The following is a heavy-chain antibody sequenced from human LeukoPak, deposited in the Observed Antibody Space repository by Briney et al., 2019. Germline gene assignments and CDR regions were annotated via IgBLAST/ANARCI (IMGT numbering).Heavy chain of an antibody. CDR1: GFTFSSTW. CDR3: ARDRYYIFDY. D-gene: IGHD3-10*01. CDR2: ITSDGSST. J-gene: IGHJ4*02. V-gene: IGHV3-74*01. Sequence: GGSLRLSCAASGFTFSSTWMNWVRHGPGKGLEWVSRITSDGSSTIYADSVKGRFTISRDNAKSTVYLQMNSLRAEDTAVYFCARDRYYIFDYGGQGAPVTVSA.